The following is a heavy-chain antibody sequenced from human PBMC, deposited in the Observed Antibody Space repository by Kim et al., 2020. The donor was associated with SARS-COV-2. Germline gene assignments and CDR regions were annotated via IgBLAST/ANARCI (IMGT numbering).Heavy chain of an antibody. J-gene: IGHJ4*02. V-gene: IGHV3-23*01. CDR3: ATTYYDILTGYPPDSPFDY. Sequence: KGRFTISRDNSKNTLYLQMNSLRAEDTAVYYCATTYYDILTGYPPDSPFDYWGQGTLVTVSS. D-gene: IGHD3-9*01.